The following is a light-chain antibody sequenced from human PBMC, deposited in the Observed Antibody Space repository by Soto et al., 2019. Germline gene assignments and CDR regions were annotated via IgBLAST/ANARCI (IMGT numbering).Light chain of an antibody. CDR2: DVS. J-gene: IGLJ3*02. CDR1: SGDVGGYNY. V-gene: IGLV2-8*01. CDR3: SSYAGSNNVV. Sequence: QSALTQPASVSGSPGQSITISCTGTSGDVGGYNYVSWYQQHPGKAPQLLIYDVSNRPSGVPDRFSGSKSGNTASLTVSGLQAEDEADYYCSSYAGSNNVVFGGGTKLTVL.